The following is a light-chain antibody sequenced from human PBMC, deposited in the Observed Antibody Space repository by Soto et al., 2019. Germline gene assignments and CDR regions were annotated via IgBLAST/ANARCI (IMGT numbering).Light chain of an antibody. Sequence: EIVLTQSPATLSLSPGERATLSCRASQSVRSYLAWYQQKPGQAPRLLIYDASNRATGIPARFSGSGSGTDFTLTISSLQPDDFATYYCQQYDTLYTFGQGTRLEIK. J-gene: IGKJ5*01. CDR1: QSVRSY. V-gene: IGKV3-11*01. CDR3: QQYDTLYT. CDR2: DAS.